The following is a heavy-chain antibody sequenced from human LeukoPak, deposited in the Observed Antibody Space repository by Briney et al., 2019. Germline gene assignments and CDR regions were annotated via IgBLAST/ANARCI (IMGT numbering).Heavy chain of an antibody. CDR1: GGTISSYA. D-gene: IGHD6-13*01. Sequence: SVKVSCKASGGTISSYAISWVRQAPGQGLEWMGGIIPIFGTANYAQKFQGRVTITADESTSTAYMELSSLRSEDTAVYYCARTGGSSWYQYFGFDYWGQGTLVTVSS. J-gene: IGHJ4*02. CDR3: ARTGGSSWYQYFGFDY. V-gene: IGHV1-69*13. CDR2: IIPIFGTA.